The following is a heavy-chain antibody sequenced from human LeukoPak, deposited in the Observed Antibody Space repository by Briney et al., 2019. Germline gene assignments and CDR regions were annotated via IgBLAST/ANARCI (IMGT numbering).Heavy chain of an antibody. CDR3: ATVRDIVVVPAANWFDP. Sequence: GASVKVSCKVSGYTLTELSMHWVRQAPGEGLEWMGGFDPEDGETIYAQKFQGRVTMTEDTSTDTAYMELSSLRSEDTAVYYCATVRDIVVVPAANWFDPWGQGTLVTVSS. J-gene: IGHJ5*02. CDR1: GYTLTELS. V-gene: IGHV1-24*01. CDR2: FDPEDGET. D-gene: IGHD2-2*01.